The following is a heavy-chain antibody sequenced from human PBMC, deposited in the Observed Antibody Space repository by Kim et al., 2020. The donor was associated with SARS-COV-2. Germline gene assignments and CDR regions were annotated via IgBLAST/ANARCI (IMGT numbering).Heavy chain of an antibody. CDR3: VTRNYYNSGSYYEGAPFDF. CDR1: GFTFSNYA. D-gene: IGHD3-10*01. V-gene: IGHV3-64*05. Sequence: GGSLRLSCSASGFTFSNYAMHWVRQAPGEGLEYVSAISSDGGSTYYADSVKGRFTISRDNSKNMLYVQMSSLRVEDTAIYYCVTRNYYNSGSYYEGAPFDFWGQGTLVTVSS. J-gene: IGHJ4*02. CDR2: ISSDGGST.